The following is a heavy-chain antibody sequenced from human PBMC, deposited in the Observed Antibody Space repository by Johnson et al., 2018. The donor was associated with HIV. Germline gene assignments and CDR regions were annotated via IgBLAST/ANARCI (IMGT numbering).Heavy chain of an antibody. D-gene: IGHD2-8*01. V-gene: IGHV3-66*01. CDR3: ARDRGTIFDI. Sequence: VQLVESRGVLVQPGGSLRLSCAASGLTVSSNYMSWVRQAPGKGLEWVSLIYSGGSTYYADSVRGRFTVSRDNSKNTVFLQMNSLRVEDTAVYYCARDRGTIFDIWGQGTMVTVSS. J-gene: IGHJ3*02. CDR1: GLTVSSNY. CDR2: IYSGGST.